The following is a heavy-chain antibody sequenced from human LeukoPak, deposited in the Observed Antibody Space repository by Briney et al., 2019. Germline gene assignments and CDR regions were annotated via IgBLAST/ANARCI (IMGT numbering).Heavy chain of an antibody. CDR1: GYSFTSHW. D-gene: IGHD1-1*01. CDR2: IYPGDSDT. CDR3: ARGTPGTTAAFDI. Sequence: GESLKISCKGSGYSFTSHWIGWVRQMPGKGLEGMGIIYPGDSDTRYSPSFQGQVTISADKSISTAYLQWSSLKASDTAMYYCARGTPGTTAAFDIWGQGTMVTVSS. V-gene: IGHV5-51*01. J-gene: IGHJ3*02.